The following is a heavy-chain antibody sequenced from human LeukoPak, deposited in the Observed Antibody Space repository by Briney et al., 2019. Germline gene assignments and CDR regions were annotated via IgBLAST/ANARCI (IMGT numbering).Heavy chain of an antibody. Sequence: GGSLRLSCAASGFTFDDYGMSWVRHAPGKGLEWVSGISTDGGNTHYADSVKGRFTISRDNAKSSLYLQMNSLRAEDTAFYYCARDLSTSWGSDYWGQGTLVTVSS. CDR1: GFTFDDYG. D-gene: IGHD6-13*01. CDR3: ARDLSTSWGSDY. CDR2: ISTDGGNT. J-gene: IGHJ4*02. V-gene: IGHV3-20*04.